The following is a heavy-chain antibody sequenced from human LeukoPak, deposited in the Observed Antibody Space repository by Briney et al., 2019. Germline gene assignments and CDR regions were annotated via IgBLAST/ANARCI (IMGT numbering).Heavy chain of an antibody. Sequence: PGGSLRLSCAASGFTFSIYSMNWVRQAPGKGLEWVSSISSSSSYIYYADSVKGRFTISRDNAKNSLYLQMNSLRAEDTAVYYCARDLGITIFGVVSNWGQGTLVTVSS. CDR1: GFTFSIYS. V-gene: IGHV3-21*01. D-gene: IGHD3-3*01. CDR3: ARDLGITIFGVVSN. J-gene: IGHJ4*02. CDR2: ISSSSSYI.